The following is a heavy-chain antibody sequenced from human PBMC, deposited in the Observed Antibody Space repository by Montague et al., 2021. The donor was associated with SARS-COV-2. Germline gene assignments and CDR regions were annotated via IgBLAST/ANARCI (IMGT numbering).Heavy chain of an antibody. CDR2: IERGDT. J-gene: IGHJ3*01. CDR3: ARAQVTIFGVLIMLPAAGAVDV. V-gene: IGHV4-34*12. D-gene: IGHD3-3*01. Sequence: SETLSLTCAVYGESYNPWGQSFNNYHWGWIRQSQGKGLEWIGDIERGDTKYNPSLGSRVTISADTAKKQFSLMLTSVTAADTAVYYCARAQVTIFGVLIMLPAAGAVDVWGQGTTVTVSS. CDR1: GESYNPWGQSFNNYH.